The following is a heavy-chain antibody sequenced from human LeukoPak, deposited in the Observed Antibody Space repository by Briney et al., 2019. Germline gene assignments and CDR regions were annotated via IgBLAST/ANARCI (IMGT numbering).Heavy chain of an antibody. J-gene: IGHJ6*02. CDR1: GFTFSSYG. CDR3: ARDRSYYYGMDV. Sequence: EPGGSLRLSCAASGFTFSSYGMPWVRQAPGKGLEWVAVIWYDGSNKYYADSVKGRFTISRDNSKNTLYLQMNSLRAEDTAVYYCARDRSYYYGMDVWGQGTTVTVSS. CDR2: IWYDGSNK. V-gene: IGHV3-33*01.